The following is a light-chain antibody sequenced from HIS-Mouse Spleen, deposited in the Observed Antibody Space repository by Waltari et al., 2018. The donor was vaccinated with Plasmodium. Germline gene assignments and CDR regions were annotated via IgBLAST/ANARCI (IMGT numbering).Light chain of an antibody. Sequence: EIVMTQSPATLSVSPGERATLSCRASQRVSSNLDWYQQKPGQAPRLLIYVASTRANGIPARFSGSGSRTEFTLTISSLQSEDFAVYYCQQYNNWSFTFGPGTKVDIK. CDR2: VAS. CDR1: QRVSSN. CDR3: QQYNNWSFT. J-gene: IGKJ3*01. V-gene: IGKV3-15*01.